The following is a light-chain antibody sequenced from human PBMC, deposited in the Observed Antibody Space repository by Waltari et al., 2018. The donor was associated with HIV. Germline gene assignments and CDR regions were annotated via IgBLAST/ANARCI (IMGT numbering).Light chain of an antibody. V-gene: IGLV1-47*01. Sequence: QSVLTQPPSASGTPGQRVTISCSGSSSNIGSNYVYWYQQLPGPAPKLLIYRSNQRPSGVPGRFSGSKSGTSASLAISGLRSEDEADYYCAAWDDSLSGHVVFGGGTKLTVL. J-gene: IGLJ2*01. CDR1: SSNIGSNY. CDR3: AAWDDSLSGHVV. CDR2: RSN.